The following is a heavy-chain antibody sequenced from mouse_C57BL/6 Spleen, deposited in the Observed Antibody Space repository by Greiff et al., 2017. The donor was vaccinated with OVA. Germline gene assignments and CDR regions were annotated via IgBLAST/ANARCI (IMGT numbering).Heavy chain of an antibody. CDR2: ISGGGGNT. CDR3: ARRYYGSSYLDY. D-gene: IGHD1-1*01. Sequence: EVKVVESGGGLVKPGGSLKLSCAASGSTFSSYTMSWVRQTPEKRLEWVATISGGGGNTYYPDSVKGRFTISRDTAKNTLYLQMSSLRSEDTALYYCARRYYGSSYLDYWGQGTTLTVSS. V-gene: IGHV5-9*01. CDR1: GSTFSSYT. J-gene: IGHJ2*01.